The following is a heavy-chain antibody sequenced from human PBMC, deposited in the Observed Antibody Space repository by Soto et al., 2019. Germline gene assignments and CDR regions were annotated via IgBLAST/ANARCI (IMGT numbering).Heavy chain of an antibody. CDR1: GYTFTTYA. CDR3: GKGIAAVGIPLDVFYI. Sequence: ASVKVSCKASGYTFTTYAMHWVRQAPGQRLEWMGWINAGNGNTKYSQKFQGRVTITRDTSASTAYMELSSLRSEDTAVYYCGKGIAAVGIPLDVFYISGQRTMVTVSS. J-gene: IGHJ3*02. D-gene: IGHD6-13*01. CDR2: INAGNGNT. V-gene: IGHV1-3*01.